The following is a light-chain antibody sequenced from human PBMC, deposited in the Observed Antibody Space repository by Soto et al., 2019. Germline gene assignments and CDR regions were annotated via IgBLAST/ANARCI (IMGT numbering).Light chain of an antibody. Sequence: EIGLTQGPATLSLSPGERATLSCRASQSVSSSYLDWYQQKHGLAPRLLIYDASSRATGIPERFSGSGSGTDFTITISRMENEDFEVYYCQQYGSSRITFGQGTRLEIK. J-gene: IGKJ5*01. V-gene: IGKV3D-20*01. CDR3: QQYGSSRIT. CDR1: QSVSSSY. CDR2: DAS.